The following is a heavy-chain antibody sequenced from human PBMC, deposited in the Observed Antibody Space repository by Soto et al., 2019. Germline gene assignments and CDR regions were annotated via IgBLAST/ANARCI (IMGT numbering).Heavy chain of an antibody. CDR2: ISTTGST. CDR1: GFTFTSYA. V-gene: IGHV3-23*01. CDR3: AKAPKAVWFGEKYYFDY. Sequence: EVQLLESGGGLVQPGGSLRLSCAASGFTFTSYAMNWVRQAPGRGLEWVSLISTTGSTNYADSVKGRFTISRDSSQNTLYMQINSLRAEDTAVYYCAKAPKAVWFGEKYYFDYWGQGTLVTVSS. D-gene: IGHD3-10*01. J-gene: IGHJ4*02.